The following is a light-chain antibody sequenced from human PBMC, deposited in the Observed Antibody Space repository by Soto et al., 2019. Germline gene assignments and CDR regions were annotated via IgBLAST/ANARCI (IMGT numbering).Light chain of an antibody. Sequence: EIVLTQSPGTLSLSPGEIATFACRASQSVSRSYLAWYQHKTGQAPRLLIYGPSSMATGVPDRFRGSGSGTEFTLTISRLEPEDFAVYYCDQYGSSPITFGQGTRLDIK. CDR2: GPS. V-gene: IGKV3-20*01. CDR3: DQYGSSPIT. CDR1: QSVSRSY. J-gene: IGKJ5*01.